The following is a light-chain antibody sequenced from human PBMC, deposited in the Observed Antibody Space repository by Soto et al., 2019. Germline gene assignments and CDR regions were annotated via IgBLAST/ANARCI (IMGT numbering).Light chain of an antibody. CDR2: SIK. Sequence: HTVVTQEPSFSVSPGGTVTLTCGLSSGSVSISNYPSWYQQTPGQAPRTLIYSIKTRSSGVPDRFSGSIVGNKAALTITGAQADDEADYYCVLYMGSGIWVFGGGTKLTVL. V-gene: IGLV8-61*01. CDR3: VLYMGSGIWV. J-gene: IGLJ3*02. CDR1: SGSVSISNY.